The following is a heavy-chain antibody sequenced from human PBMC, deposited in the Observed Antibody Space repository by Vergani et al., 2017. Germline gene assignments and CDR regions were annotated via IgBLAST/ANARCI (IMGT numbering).Heavy chain of an antibody. V-gene: IGHV1-69*01. Sequence: QVQLVQSGAEVKKPGSSVKVSCKASGGTFSSYAISWVRQAPGQGLEWMGGIIPIFGTANYAQKFQGRVTITADESPSTAYMELSSLRSEDTAVYYCASRFGSGSYYNHWGFDYWGQGTLVTVSS. D-gene: IGHD3-10*01. CDR1: GGTFSSYA. CDR3: ASRFGSGSYYNHWGFDY. CDR2: IIPIFGTA. J-gene: IGHJ4*02.